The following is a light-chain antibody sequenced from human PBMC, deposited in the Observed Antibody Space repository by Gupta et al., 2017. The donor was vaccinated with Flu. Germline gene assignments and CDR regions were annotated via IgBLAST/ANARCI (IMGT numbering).Light chain of an antibody. V-gene: IGLV6-57*01. CDR2: EDN. Sequence: NFMLTQPHSVSESPGKTVTISCTRSIGTNYVQWYQQRPGSSPATVIYEDNQRPSQVPDRFSGSIDISSNSASLTISGLKTEDEADYFCQSYDSVKRDVVFGGGTKLTVL. J-gene: IGLJ2*01. CDR1: IGTNY. CDR3: QSYDSVKRDVV.